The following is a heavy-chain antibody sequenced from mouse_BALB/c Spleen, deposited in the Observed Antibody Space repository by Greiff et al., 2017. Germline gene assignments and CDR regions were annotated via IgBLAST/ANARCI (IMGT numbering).Heavy chain of an antibody. CDR3: AIYYEGFAY. CDR1: GFTFSSYA. J-gene: IGHJ3*01. Sequence: EVQGVESGGGLVKPGGSLKLSCAASGFTFSSYAMSWVRQSPEKRLEWVAEISSGGSYTYYPDTVTGRFTISRDNAKNTLYLEMSSLRSEDTAMYYCAIYYEGFAYWGQGTLVTVSA. D-gene: IGHD2-4*01. V-gene: IGHV5-9-4*01. CDR2: ISSGGSYT.